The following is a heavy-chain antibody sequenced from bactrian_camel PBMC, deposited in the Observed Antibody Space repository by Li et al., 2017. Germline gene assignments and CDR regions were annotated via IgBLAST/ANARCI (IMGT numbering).Heavy chain of an antibody. D-gene: IGHD3*01. Sequence: HVQLVESGGGSVQAGGSLRLSCAASELIVGDICMGWFRQGAGKEREGVGIIVSDGRTALADSVEGRFTVSRDNGKNTLYLQMNNLKTEDTAVYYCAADRRSEPLFGMGVPAYWGQGTQVTVS. CDR2: IVSDGRT. J-gene: IGHJ4*01. CDR1: ELIVGDIC. V-gene: IGHV3S53*01. CDR3: AADRRSEPLFGMGVPAY.